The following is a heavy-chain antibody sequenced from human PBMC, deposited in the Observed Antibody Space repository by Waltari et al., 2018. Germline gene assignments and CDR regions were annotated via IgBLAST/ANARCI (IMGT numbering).Heavy chain of an antibody. CDR1: GYTFTGHY. CDR2: INPNSGGT. Sequence: QVQLVQSGAEVKKPGASVKVPCKASGYTFTGHYTHWVRQAPGHGREWMGWINPNSGGTNYAQKFQGRVTMTRDTSISTAYMELSRLRSDDTAVYYCARDGGLYDILTGPYPQPYYYYGMDVWGQGTTVTVSS. V-gene: IGHV1-2*02. CDR3: ARDGGLYDILTGPYPQPYYYYGMDV. J-gene: IGHJ6*02. D-gene: IGHD3-9*01.